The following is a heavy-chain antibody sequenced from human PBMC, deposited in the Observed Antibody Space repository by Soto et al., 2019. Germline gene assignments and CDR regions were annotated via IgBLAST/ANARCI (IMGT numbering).Heavy chain of an antibody. V-gene: IGHV4-4*07. CDR2: IYSGGST. CDR1: GGSINSYY. CDR3: ARGPGGFGDFSLDY. Sequence: QVQLQESGPGLVKPSETLSLTCTVSGGSINSYYWSWIRQPAGKGLEWIGCIYSGGSTNYNPSLKSRVTMSVDTSKNQFSLKVTSVAAADTAVYYCARGPGGFGDFSLDYWGQGTLVTVAP. D-gene: IGHD3-10*01. J-gene: IGHJ4*02.